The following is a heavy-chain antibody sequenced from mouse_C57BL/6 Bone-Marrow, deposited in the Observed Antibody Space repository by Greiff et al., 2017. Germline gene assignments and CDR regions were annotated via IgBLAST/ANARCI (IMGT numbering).Heavy chain of an antibody. Sequence: QVQLQQSGAELARPGASVKLSCKASGYTFTSYGISWVKQRTGQGLEWIGEIYPRSGNTYYNEKFKGKATLTADKSSSTAYMELRSLTSEDSAVYFCARLTYYDGSSDVAWCAYWGQGTLVTVSA. CDR2: IYPRSGNT. D-gene: IGHD1-1*01. J-gene: IGHJ3*01. CDR1: GYTFTSYG. CDR3: ARLTYYDGSSDVAWCAY. V-gene: IGHV1-81*01.